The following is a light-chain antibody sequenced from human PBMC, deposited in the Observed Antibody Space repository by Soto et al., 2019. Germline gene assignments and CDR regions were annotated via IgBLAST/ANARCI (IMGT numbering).Light chain of an antibody. CDR2: DAS. CDR1: QSISTW. J-gene: IGKJ1*01. V-gene: IGKV1-5*01. Sequence: DIQMTQSPSTLPASVGARVTITCRASQSISTWLAWYQRKPGQAPKLLIYDASTLESGVPSRFTGSGSETDFTLTISSLQPDDFATYYCQQYESFSRTFGQGTRVEI. CDR3: QQYESFSRT.